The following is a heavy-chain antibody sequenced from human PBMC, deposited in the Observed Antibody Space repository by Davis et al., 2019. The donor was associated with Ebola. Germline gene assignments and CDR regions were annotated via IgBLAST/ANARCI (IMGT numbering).Heavy chain of an antibody. D-gene: IGHD5-18*01. CDR3: VHSYGYN. V-gene: IGHV2-5*02. CDR1: GFSLRTGGVA. Sequence: SGPTLVKPTQTLTLTCTFSGFSLRTGGVAVGWIRQPPGKALEWLALIYWDDDKRYSPSLKSRLTITKDTSKNQVVLTMTNMDPVDTGTYYCVHSYGYNWGQGTLVTVSS. CDR2: IYWDDDK. J-gene: IGHJ4*02.